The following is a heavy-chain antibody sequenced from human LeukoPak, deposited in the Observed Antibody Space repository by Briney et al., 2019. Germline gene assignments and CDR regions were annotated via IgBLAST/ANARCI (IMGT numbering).Heavy chain of an antibody. Sequence: SETLSLTCTVSGGSISSYYWSWIRQPPGGGLEWIGYIYYSGSTNYNPSLRRRVTISLDTSKSLFSLKLRSVTAADTAVHYCARSGLDSRYYFGMDVWGQGTTVTVSS. V-gene: IGHV4-59*01. CDR2: IYYSGST. CDR3: ARSGLDSRYYFGMDV. J-gene: IGHJ6*02. D-gene: IGHD5-12*01. CDR1: GGSISSYY.